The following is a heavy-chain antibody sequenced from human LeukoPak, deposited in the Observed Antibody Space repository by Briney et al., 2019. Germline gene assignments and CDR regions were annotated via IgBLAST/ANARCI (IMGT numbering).Heavy chain of an antibody. CDR3: ARQIVAGTGYYFEY. Sequence: SETLSLTCTVSGGSISSHYWSWIRQPPGKGLEWIGEINHSGSTNYNPSLKSRVTISVDTSKNQFSLKLSSVTAADTAVYYCARQIVAGTGYYFEYWGQGTLVTISS. D-gene: IGHD6-19*01. V-gene: IGHV4-34*01. CDR1: GGSISSHY. J-gene: IGHJ4*02. CDR2: INHSGST.